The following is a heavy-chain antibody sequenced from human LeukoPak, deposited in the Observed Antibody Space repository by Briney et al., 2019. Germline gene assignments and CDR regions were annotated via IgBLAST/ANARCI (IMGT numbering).Heavy chain of an antibody. CDR2: IYHGGST. J-gene: IGHJ4*02. CDR1: GYSISSGYY. D-gene: IGHD2-2*01. V-gene: IGHV4-38-2*01. CDR3: ARNGTSSYFDY. Sequence: SETLSLTCAVSGYSISSGYYWGWIRQAPGKGLEWIGSIYHGGSTHYNPSLKSRVTISVDTPKNQFSLKLSAVTAADTAVYYCARNGTSSYFDYWGQGTLVTVSS.